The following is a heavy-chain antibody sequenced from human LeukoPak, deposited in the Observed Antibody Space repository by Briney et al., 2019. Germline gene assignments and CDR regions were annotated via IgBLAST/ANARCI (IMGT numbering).Heavy chain of an antibody. CDR3: TRAVAGHPD. CDR2: INHSGYT. V-gene: IGHV4-34*01. Sequence: SETLSLTCAVSGVPFSNYYWSWVRQSPRQGLEWIGEINHSGYTNYNPPLKSRVIMSIDTSKNQFSLKQISVTAADAGVYYCTRAVAGHPDWGQGTLVTVST. CDR1: GVPFSNYY. D-gene: IGHD6-19*01. J-gene: IGHJ4*02.